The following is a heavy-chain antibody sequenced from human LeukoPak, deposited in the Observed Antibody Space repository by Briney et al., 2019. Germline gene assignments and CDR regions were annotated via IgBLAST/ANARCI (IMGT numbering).Heavy chain of an antibody. CDR3: AKGGYVLRYFDWPQAPYCFDY. V-gene: IGHV3-30*02. Sequence: PGGSLRLSCAASGFALSNYGMHWVRQAPGKGLEWVAFVRHHGGAENYADSVKGRFTISRDTSKNTLYLQMNSLRAEDTAVYYCAKGGYVLRYFDWPQAPYCFDYWGQGTLVTVSS. D-gene: IGHD3-9*01. CDR2: VRHHGGAE. J-gene: IGHJ4*02. CDR1: GFALSNYG.